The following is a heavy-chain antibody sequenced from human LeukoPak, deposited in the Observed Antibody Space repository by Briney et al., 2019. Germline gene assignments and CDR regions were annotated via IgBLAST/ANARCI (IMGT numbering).Heavy chain of an antibody. J-gene: IGHJ6*03. CDR3: ARHVGRPLYYYGSGSYYKEYYYYYMDV. D-gene: IGHD3-10*01. CDR2: IYPGDSDT. CDR1: GYSFTSYW. V-gene: IGHV5-51*01. Sequence: LGESLKISCKGSGYSFTSYWIGWVRQMPGKGLERMGIIYPGDSDTRYSPSFQGQVTISADKSISTAYLQWSSLKASDTAMYYCARHVGRPLYYYGSGSYYKEYYYYYMDVWGKGTTVTVSS.